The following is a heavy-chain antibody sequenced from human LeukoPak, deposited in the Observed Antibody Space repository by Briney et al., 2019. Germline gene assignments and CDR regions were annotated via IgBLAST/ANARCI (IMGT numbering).Heavy chain of an antibody. D-gene: IGHD1-26*01. Sequence: PSETLSLTCTVSGGSISSSSYYWGWIRQPPGKELEWIGNIYYSGSTYYNPSLRSRVTISVDTSKNQFSLKLNSVTAADTAVYYCARQGGSYYTPFDSWGQGTLVTVSS. CDR2: IYYSGST. V-gene: IGHV4-39*01. CDR1: GGSISSSSYY. CDR3: ARQGGSYYTPFDS. J-gene: IGHJ4*02.